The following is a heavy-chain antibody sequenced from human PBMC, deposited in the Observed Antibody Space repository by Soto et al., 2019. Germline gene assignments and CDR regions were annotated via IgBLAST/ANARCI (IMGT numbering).Heavy chain of an antibody. CDR2: ISSDSSNI. J-gene: IGHJ4*02. V-gene: IGHV3-11*04. D-gene: IGHD6-19*01. CDR3: AREVAALNYFDY. Sequence: GGSLRLSCAVCGFSFSNYYMSWIRQAPGKGLEWVSYISSDSSNIYYADSVKGRFTISRDNAKNSLYLQMNSLRAEDTAVYYCAREVAALNYFDYWGQGTLVTVSS. CDR1: GFSFSNYY.